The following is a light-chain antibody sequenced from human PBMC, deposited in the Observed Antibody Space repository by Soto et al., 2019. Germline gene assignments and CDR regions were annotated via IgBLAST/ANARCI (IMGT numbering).Light chain of an antibody. CDR3: SSYTSSSPTVV. V-gene: IGLV2-14*01. J-gene: IGLJ2*01. CDR2: DVS. CDR1: SSDVGGYNY. Sequence: QSVLTQPASVSGSPGQSITISCTGTSSDVGGYNYVSWYQQHPGKAPKLMIYDVSNRPSGVSNRFSGSKSGNTASLTISGLQAEDEADYYCSSYTSSSPTVVFSGVTKLTV.